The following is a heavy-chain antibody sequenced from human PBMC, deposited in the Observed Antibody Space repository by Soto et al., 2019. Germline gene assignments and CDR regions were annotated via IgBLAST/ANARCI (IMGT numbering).Heavy chain of an antibody. CDR1: GFTFSSYA. Sequence: QVQLVESGGGVVQPGRSLRLSCAASGFTFSSYAMHWVRQAPGKGLEWVAVISYDGSNKYYADSVKGRFTISRDNSKNTMYLQMNRLRAEDTAVYYCARDIGTVTTTYDAFDIWGQGTMVTVSS. V-gene: IGHV3-30-3*01. D-gene: IGHD4-17*01. CDR2: ISYDGSNK. CDR3: ARDIGTVTTTYDAFDI. J-gene: IGHJ3*02.